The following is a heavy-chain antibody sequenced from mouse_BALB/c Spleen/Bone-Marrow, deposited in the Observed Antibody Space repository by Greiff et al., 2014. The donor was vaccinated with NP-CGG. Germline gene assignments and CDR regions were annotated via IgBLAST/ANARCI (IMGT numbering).Heavy chain of an antibody. CDR3: ASYYYGSSSFAY. CDR2: IDPANGNT. Sequence: VQLKESGAELVKPGASVKLSCTASGFNIKDTYMHWVKHRPKQGLEWIGRIDPANGNTKYDPKFQGKATITADTSSNTAYLQLSSLTSEDTAVYYCASYYYGSSSFAYWGQGTMVTVSA. J-gene: IGHJ3*01. CDR1: GFNIKDTY. D-gene: IGHD1-1*01. V-gene: IGHV14-3*02.